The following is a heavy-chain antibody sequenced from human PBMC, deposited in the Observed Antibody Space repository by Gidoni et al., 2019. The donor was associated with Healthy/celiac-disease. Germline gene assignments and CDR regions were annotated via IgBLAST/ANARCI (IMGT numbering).Heavy chain of an antibody. CDR2: IWYDGSNK. CDR3: ARDQGSSWYFVY. CDR1: GFPFSSYG. V-gene: IGHV3-33*01. D-gene: IGHD6-13*01. Sequence: QVQLVESGGGVVQPGTSLRLSCAASGFPFSSYGMHGVRQAPGKGVEVVAVIWYDGSNKYYADAVKGRFTITRDNSKNTLYLKMNSMRAEDTAVYYWARDQGSSWYFVYWGQGTLVTVSS. J-gene: IGHJ4*02.